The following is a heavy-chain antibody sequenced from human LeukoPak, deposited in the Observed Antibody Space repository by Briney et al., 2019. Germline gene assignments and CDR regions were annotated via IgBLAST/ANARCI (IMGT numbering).Heavy chain of an antibody. V-gene: IGHV3-23*01. Sequence: GGSLRLSCAASGFTFSSYAMSWVRQAPGKGLEWVSAISGSGGSTYYADSVKGRFTISRDNSKNTLYLQMNSLRAEDTAVHYCAKDIRPKMAYGMDVWGQGTTVTVSS. D-gene: IGHD5-24*01. CDR2: ISGSGGST. CDR3: AKDIRPKMAYGMDV. CDR1: GFTFSSYA. J-gene: IGHJ6*02.